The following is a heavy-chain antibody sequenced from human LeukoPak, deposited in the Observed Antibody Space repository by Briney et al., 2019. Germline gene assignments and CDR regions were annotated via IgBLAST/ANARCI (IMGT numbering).Heavy chain of an antibody. V-gene: IGHV4-59*01. CDR3: ARVRGPAAMDDAFDI. CDR2: IYYSGST. J-gene: IGHJ3*02. D-gene: IGHD2-2*01. CDR1: GGSISSYY. Sequence: PSETLSLTCTVSGGSISSYYWSWIRQPPGKGLEWIGYIYYSGSTNYNPSLKSRVTISVDTSKNQFSLKLSSVTAADTAVYYCARVRGPAAMDDAFDIWGQETMVTVSS.